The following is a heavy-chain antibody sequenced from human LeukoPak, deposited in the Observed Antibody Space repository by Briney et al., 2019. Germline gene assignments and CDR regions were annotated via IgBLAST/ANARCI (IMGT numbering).Heavy chain of an antibody. V-gene: IGHV3-30*04. CDR3: ARWALTSTAVADNNWFDP. CDR2: ISYDGSNK. CDR1: GFTFSSYA. D-gene: IGHD6-19*01. Sequence: GGSLRLSCAASGFTFSSYAMHWVRQAPGKGLEWVAVISYDGSNKYYADSVKGRFTISRDNSKNTLYLQMNSLRAEDTAVYYCARWALTSTAVADNNWFDPWGQGTLVTVSS. J-gene: IGHJ5*02.